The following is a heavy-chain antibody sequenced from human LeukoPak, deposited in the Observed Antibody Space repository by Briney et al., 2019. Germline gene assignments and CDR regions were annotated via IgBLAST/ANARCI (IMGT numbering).Heavy chain of an antibody. CDR3: ARKYLIVAADQNYFDP. CDR1: GYTFTDYY. CDR2: INPNSGGT. D-gene: IGHD6-13*01. Sequence: GASVKVSCKAYGYTFTDYYMHWLRQAPGQGLEWMGWINPNSGGTLYARKFQGRVTMTRDTSISTAYMELNRLTSDDTAVYYCARKYLIVAADQNYFDPWGQGTLVTVSS. V-gene: IGHV1-2*02. J-gene: IGHJ5*02.